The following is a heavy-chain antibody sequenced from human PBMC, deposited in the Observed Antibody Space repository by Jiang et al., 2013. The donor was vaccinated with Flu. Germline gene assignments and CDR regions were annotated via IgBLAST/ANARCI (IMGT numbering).Heavy chain of an antibody. CDR1: SSAYY. J-gene: IGHJ3*02. CDR3: ARDPTYYDYVWGSYRAFDI. V-gene: IGHV4-38-2*02. CDR2: IYHTGNT. D-gene: IGHD3-16*02. Sequence: SSAYYWGWVRQPPGKGLEWIGGIYHTGNTYYNPSLKSRVTISLDTSKNQFSLKLSSVTAADTAVYYCARDPTYYDYVWGSYRAFDIWGQGTIVKVSS.